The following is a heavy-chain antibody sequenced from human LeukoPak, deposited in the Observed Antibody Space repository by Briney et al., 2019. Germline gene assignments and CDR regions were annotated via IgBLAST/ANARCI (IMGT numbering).Heavy chain of an antibody. CDR2: ISYDGSNK. V-gene: IGHV3-30-3*01. Sequence: GGSLRLSCAASGFTFSSYAMHWVRQAPGKGLEWVAVISYDGSNKYYADSVKGRFTISRDNSKNTLYLQMNSLRAEDTAVYYCAKVYDPRYYYDSSGYYSWGQGTLVTVSS. CDR1: GFTFSSYA. D-gene: IGHD3-22*01. CDR3: AKVYDPRYYYDSSGYYS. J-gene: IGHJ5*02.